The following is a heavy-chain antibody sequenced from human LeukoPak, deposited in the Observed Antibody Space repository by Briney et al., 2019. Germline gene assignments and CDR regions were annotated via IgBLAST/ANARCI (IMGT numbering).Heavy chain of an antibody. CDR3: TTASYDFWSGYYTFDFDY. D-gene: IGHD3-3*01. J-gene: IGHJ4*02. V-gene: IGHV3-7*01. CDR1: GFTFSSYW. CDR2: IKQDGSEK. Sequence: SGGSLRLSCAASGFTFSSYWMSWVRQAPGKGLEWVANIKQDGSEKYYVDSVKGRFTISRDNAKNSLYLQMNSLRAEDTAVYYCTTASYDFWSGYYTFDFDYWGQGTLVTVSS.